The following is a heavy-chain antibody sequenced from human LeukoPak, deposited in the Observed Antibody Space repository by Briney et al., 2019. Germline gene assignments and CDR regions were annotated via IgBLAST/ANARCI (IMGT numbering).Heavy chain of an antibody. D-gene: IGHD3-22*01. CDR2: INPNSGGT. CDR1: GYTLTELS. J-gene: IGHJ5*02. Sequence: ASVKVSCKVSGYTLTELSMHWVRQAPGQGLEWMGWINPNSGGTNYAQKFQSRVTMTRDTSISTAYMELSRLRSDDTAVYYCARDWNYYDSSGYYGGLYNWFDPWGQGTLVTVSS. CDR3: ARDWNYYDSSGYYGGLYNWFDP. V-gene: IGHV1-2*02.